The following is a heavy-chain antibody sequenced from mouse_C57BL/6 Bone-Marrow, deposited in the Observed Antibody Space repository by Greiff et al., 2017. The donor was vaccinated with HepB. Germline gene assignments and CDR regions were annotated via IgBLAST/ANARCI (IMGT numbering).Heavy chain of an antibody. CDR2: ISYDGSN. V-gene: IGHV3-6*01. CDR1: GYSITSGYY. CDR3: AREDY. Sequence: EVKLLESGPGLVQPSQSLSLTCSVTGYSITSGYYWNWIRQFPGNKLEWMGYISYDGSNNYNPSLKNRISITRDTSKNQFFLKLNSVTTEDTATYYCAREDYWGQGTTLTVSS. J-gene: IGHJ2*01.